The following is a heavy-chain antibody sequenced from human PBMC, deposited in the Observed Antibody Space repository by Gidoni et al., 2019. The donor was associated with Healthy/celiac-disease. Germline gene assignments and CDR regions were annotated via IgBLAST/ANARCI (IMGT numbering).Heavy chain of an antibody. D-gene: IGHD4-17*01. V-gene: IGHV2-26*01. Sequence: QVTLKESGPVLVTPTETLTLTCTVSGFSLSSASMGVSWIRQPPGKALEWLAHIFSNDEKSYSTSLKSRLTISKDTSKSQVVLTMTNMDPVDTATYYCARTPPIDYGDYGSSWYFDLWGRGTLVTVSS. CDR1: GFSLSSASMG. J-gene: IGHJ2*01. CDR2: IFSNDEK. CDR3: ARTPPIDYGDYGSSWYFDL.